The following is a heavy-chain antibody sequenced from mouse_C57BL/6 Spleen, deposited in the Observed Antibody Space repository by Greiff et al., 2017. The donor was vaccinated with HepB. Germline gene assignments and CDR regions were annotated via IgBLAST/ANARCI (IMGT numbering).Heavy chain of an antibody. D-gene: IGHD1-1*01. CDR2: SSGGGGNT. J-gene: IGHJ4*01. Sequence: EVQLVESGGGLVKPGGSLKLSCAASGFTFSSYTMSWVRQTPEKRLEWVATSSGGGGNTYYPDSVKGRFTISRDNAKNTLYLQMSSLRSEDTALYYCARKVLRGAYYAMDYWGQGTSVTVSS. CDR1: GFTFSSYT. V-gene: IGHV5-9*01. CDR3: ARKVLRGAYYAMDY.